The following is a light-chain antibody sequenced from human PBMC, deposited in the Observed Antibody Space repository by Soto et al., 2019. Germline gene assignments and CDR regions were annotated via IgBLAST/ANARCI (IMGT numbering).Light chain of an antibody. V-gene: IGKV1-5*01. CDR3: QQYSHSWT. CDR1: ESVSTS. J-gene: IGKJ1*01. CDR2: DAS. Sequence: DIQMTQSPSTLSASVGDSITITCRASESVSTSLAWYQQKPGKAPKLLIYDASSLKTGVPSRFPGSGSGTGFSLTISGLQPDDFATYYCQQYSHSWTFGQGTKVDIK.